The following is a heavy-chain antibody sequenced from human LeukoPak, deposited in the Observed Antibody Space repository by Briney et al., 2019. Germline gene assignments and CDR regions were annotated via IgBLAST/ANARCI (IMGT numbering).Heavy chain of an antibody. CDR3: ARRIVGPSSGGDY. J-gene: IGHJ4*02. V-gene: IGHV3-7*01. CDR2: IKQDGSEK. CDR1: GFSFTTYW. D-gene: IGHD1-26*01. Sequence: GGSLRLSCAASGFSFTTYWMRWVRQAPGKGLELVANIKQDGSEKYYVDSVQGRFTISRDNAKNSLYLQMNSLRVEDTAVYYCARRIVGPSSGGDYWGQGTPVTVSS.